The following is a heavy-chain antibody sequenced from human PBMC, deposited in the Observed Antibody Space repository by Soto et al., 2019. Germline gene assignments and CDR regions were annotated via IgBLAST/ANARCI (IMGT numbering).Heavy chain of an antibody. V-gene: IGHV1-69*06. CDR2: IIPIFGTA. CDR1: GGTFSSYA. D-gene: IGHD3-22*01. J-gene: IGHJ6*02. CDR3: ARQDSNGAYYYYGMDV. Sequence: SVKVSCKASGGTFSSYAISWVRQAPGQGLEWMGGIIPIFGTANYAQKFQGRVTITADKSNNTAYLHWSSLKASDTAMYYCARQDSNGAYYYYGMDVWGQGTTVTVSS.